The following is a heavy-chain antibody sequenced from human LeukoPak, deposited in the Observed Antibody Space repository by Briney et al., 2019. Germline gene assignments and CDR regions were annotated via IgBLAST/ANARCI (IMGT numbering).Heavy chain of an antibody. V-gene: IGHV4-34*01. CDR2: INHYGST. CDR3: ARQPRYYFDY. D-gene: IGHD1-1*01. Sequence: PSETLSLTCAVYGGSFSGYYWNWIRQPPGKGLEWIGEINHYGSTKYSPSLKSRVTISMDTSKNQFSLKLSSVTAADTAVYYCARQPRYYFDYWGQGTLVTGSS. CDR1: GGSFSGYY. J-gene: IGHJ4*02.